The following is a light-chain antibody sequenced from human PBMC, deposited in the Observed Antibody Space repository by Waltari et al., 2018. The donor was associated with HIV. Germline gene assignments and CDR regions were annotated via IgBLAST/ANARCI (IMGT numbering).Light chain of an antibody. V-gene: IGKV3-15*01. Sequence: EIVMTQSPATLSVSPGERATLSCRASQSVSHNLAWYQQKPGQAPRPLIYGASTRATGIPARFSGSGSGTEFTLTISSLQSEDFAVYYWQQYNNWPVFGQGTKLEIK. CDR3: QQYNNWPV. CDR1: QSVSHN. J-gene: IGKJ2*01. CDR2: GAS.